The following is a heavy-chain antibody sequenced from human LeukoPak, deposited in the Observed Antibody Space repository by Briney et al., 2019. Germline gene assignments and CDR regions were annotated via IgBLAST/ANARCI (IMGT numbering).Heavy chain of an antibody. CDR2: TSGDGGAT. V-gene: IGHV3-23*01. CDR3: AKDRPNYYGSNGHYYRRDGDY. J-gene: IGHJ4*02. D-gene: IGHD3-22*01. Sequence: GGSLRLSCAASGFTFSSYAMSWVRQSTGKGLEWVSSTSGDGGATYYSNSVKGRFTISRDNSRNTLYLQMNSLRAEDTAVYYCAKDRPNYYGSNGHYYRRDGDYWGQGTLSPSPQ. CDR1: GFTFSSYA.